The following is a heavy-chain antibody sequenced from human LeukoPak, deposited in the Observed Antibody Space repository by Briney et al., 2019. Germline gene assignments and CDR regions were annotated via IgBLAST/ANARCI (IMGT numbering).Heavy chain of an antibody. J-gene: IGHJ4*02. CDR1: GGSFSDDY. V-gene: IGHV4-34*01. D-gene: IGHD6-25*01. CDR2: INHSGSH. CDR3: ASVGIVAYYFDY. Sequence: SETLSLTCAVSGGSFSDDYWNWIRQPPGKGLEWLGEINHSGSHEFNPSLKSRLTMSVDTSKNQFSLKLSSVTAADTAVYYCASVGIVAYYFDYWGQGTLVTVSS.